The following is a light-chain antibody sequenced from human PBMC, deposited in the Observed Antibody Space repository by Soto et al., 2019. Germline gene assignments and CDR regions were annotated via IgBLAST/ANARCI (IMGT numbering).Light chain of an antibody. Sequence: QSVLTQPPSVSGAPGQRVTISCTGSSSNIGAGYDVHWYQQLPGTAPKLLIYGNSNRPSGVPDGFSGSKSGTSASLAITGLQAEDEADYYCQSYDSSLSEVFGTGTKVTVL. CDR1: SSNIGAGYD. CDR2: GNS. CDR3: QSYDSSLSEV. J-gene: IGLJ1*01. V-gene: IGLV1-40*01.